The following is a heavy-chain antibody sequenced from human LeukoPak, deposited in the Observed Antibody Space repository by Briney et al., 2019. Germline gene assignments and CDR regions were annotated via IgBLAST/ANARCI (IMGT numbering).Heavy chain of an antibody. J-gene: IGHJ4*02. CDR1: GYSFTNYG. V-gene: IGHV1-18*01. CDR3: ARVLITILSSSSSYFDY. Sequence: ASVKVSCKASGYSFTNYGVNWVRQAPGQGLEWMGWISAYNGNTNYAQRVQGRITMTTDTSTSTAYMELRSLRSDDTAVYYCARVLITILSSSSSYFDYWGQGTLVTVSS. D-gene: IGHD6-6*01. CDR2: ISAYNGNT.